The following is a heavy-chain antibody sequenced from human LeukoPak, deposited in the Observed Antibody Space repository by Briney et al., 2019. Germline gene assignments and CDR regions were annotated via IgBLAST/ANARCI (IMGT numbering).Heavy chain of an antibody. Sequence: GGSLRLSCAASGFTFSSYSMNWVRQAPGEGLEWVSSISSSSSYIYYADSVKGRFTISRDNAKNSLYLQMNSLRAEDTAVYYCARAGGSVLRYFDWFDPWGQGTLVTVSS. J-gene: IGHJ5*02. CDR1: GFTFSSYS. D-gene: IGHD3-9*01. CDR2: ISSSSSYI. V-gene: IGHV3-21*01. CDR3: ARAGGSVLRYFDWFDP.